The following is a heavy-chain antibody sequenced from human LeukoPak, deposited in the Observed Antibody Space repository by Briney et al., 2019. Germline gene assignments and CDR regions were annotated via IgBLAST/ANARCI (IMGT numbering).Heavy chain of an antibody. CDR3: ARQSRYCSSTSCYNEGFDP. CDR2: IYTSGST. Sequence: SETLSLTCTVSGGSISSYYWSWIRQPPGKGLEWIGYIYTSGSTNYNPSLKSRVTISVDTSKNQFSLKLSSVTAADTAVYYCARQSRYCSSTSCYNEGFDPWGQGTLVTVSS. J-gene: IGHJ5*02. D-gene: IGHD2-2*02. CDR1: GGSISSYY. V-gene: IGHV4-4*09.